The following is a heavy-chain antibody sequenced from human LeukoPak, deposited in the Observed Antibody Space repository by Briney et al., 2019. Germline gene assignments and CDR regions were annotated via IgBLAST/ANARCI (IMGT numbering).Heavy chain of an antibody. D-gene: IGHD3-3*01. CDR2: ISGSGGST. Sequence: QPGGSLRLSCAASGFTFSSYAMSWVRQAPGKGLEWVSAISGSGGSTYYADSVKGRFTISRDNAKNSLYLQMNSLRAEDTAVYYCARDGDRSGYYMGMYNWFDPWGQGTLVTVSS. CDR1: GFTFSSYA. J-gene: IGHJ5*02. V-gene: IGHV3-23*01. CDR3: ARDGDRSGYYMGMYNWFDP.